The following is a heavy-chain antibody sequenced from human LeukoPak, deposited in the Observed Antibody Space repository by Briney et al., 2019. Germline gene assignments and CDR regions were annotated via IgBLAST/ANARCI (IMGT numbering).Heavy chain of an antibody. V-gene: IGHV4-4*07. D-gene: IGHD3-9*01. CDR3: ARDRYFVKRYYGMDV. CDR2: IYTSGST. J-gene: IGHJ6*02. Sequence: SETLSLTCTVSGGSISSYYWSWIRQPAGKGLEWIGRIYTSGSTNYNPSLKSRVTMPVDTSKNQFSLKLSSVTAADTAVYYCARDRYFVKRYYGMDVWGQGTTVTVSS. CDR1: GGSISSYY.